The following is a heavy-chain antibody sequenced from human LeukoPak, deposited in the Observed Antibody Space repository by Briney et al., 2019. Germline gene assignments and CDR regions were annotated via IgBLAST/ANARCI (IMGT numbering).Heavy chain of an antibody. CDR3: ARDPAYDGIDY. D-gene: IGHD3-16*01. CDR1: GYTFTSYY. CDR2: INPSGGST. J-gene: IGHJ4*02. V-gene: IGHV1-46*01. Sequence: ASVKVSCKASGYTFTSYYIHWVRQAPGQGLEWMGIINPSGGSTSYAQKFQGRVTMTRDTSISTAYMELSRLRSDDTAVYYCARDPAYDGIDYWGQGTLVTVSS.